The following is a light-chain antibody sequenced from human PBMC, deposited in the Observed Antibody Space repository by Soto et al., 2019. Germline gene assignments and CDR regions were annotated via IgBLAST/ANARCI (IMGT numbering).Light chain of an antibody. V-gene: IGKV2-28*01. CDR2: LGS. CDR3: MQALQTPIT. J-gene: IGKJ5*01. Sequence: DIVMTQSPLSLPVTPGEPASISCRSSQSLLHSNGYNFLDWYLQKPGQSPQLLIYLGSNRASGVADRFSGSESGTDFTVKISRVEAEDVWVYYCMQALQTPITFGQGTRLEMK. CDR1: QSLLHSNGYNF.